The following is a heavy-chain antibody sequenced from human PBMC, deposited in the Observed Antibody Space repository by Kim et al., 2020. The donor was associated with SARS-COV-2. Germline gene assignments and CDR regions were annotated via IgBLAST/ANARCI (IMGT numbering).Heavy chain of an antibody. Sequence: STYYNPSLKSRVTISVDTSKNQFSLKLSSVTAADTAVYYCASTYYYGSGIWGQGTLVTVCS. CDR3: ASTYYYGSGI. V-gene: IGHV4-31*02. D-gene: IGHD3-10*01. CDR2: ST. J-gene: IGHJ4*02.